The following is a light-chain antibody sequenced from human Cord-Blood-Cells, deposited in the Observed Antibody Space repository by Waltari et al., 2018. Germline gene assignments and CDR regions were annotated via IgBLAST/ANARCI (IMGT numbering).Light chain of an antibody. CDR3: SSYTSSSTLV. CDR1: SSDVGGYNY. CDR2: EVR. J-gene: IGLJ2*01. Sequence: QSALTQPASVSGSPGQSITISCTGTSSDVGGYNYVSWYQQHPGNAPKLMVCEVRNRPSGVANRVSGSKSGNTASLTSSGLQAEDEADYYCSSYTSSSTLVFGGGTKLTVL. V-gene: IGLV2-14*01.